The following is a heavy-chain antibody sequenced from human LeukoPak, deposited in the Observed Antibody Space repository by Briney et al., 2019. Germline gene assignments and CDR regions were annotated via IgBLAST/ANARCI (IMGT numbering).Heavy chain of an antibody. V-gene: IGHV3-11*01. CDR1: GFTFSDYY. CDR3: ARALGYYYDSSGYYGY. Sequence: PGGSLRLSCAASGFTFSDYYMSWIRQAPGKGLEWVSYISSSGSTIYYADSVKGRFTISRDNAKISLYLQTNSLRAEDTAVYYCARALGYYYDSSGYYGYWGQGTLVTVSS. CDR2: ISSSGSTI. J-gene: IGHJ4*02. D-gene: IGHD3-22*01.